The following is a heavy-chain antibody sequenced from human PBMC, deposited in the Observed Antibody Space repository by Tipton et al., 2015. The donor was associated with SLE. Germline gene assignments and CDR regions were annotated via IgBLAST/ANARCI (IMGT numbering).Heavy chain of an antibody. V-gene: IGHV5-51*03. CDR2: IYPGDSDA. Sequence: QSGAEVRKSGESLKISRKGFGYAFSSYWIAWVRQMPGKGLECMGIIYPGDSDARYSPSFEGQVTMSADKSIDTAYLQWSSLKASDTATYYCARRGTAWYFDFWGRGTPLTVSS. J-gene: IGHJ2*01. CDR3: ARRGTAWYFDF. CDR1: GYAFSSYW. D-gene: IGHD2-8*02.